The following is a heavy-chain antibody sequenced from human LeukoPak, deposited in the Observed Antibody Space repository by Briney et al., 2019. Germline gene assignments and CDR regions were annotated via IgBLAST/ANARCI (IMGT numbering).Heavy chain of an antibody. D-gene: IGHD3-16*01. CDR2: LNSDGSST. V-gene: IGHV3-74*01. J-gene: IGHJ4*02. Sequence: GGSLRHSCAASGFTFSRYWMHWVRQAPGKGLVWVSRLNSDGSSTTYADSVKGRFTISRDNAKNTLFLQMNSLRAEDTAVYYCARVGGSGDFDYWGQGALVTVSS. CDR3: ARVGGSGDFDY. CDR1: GFTFSRYW.